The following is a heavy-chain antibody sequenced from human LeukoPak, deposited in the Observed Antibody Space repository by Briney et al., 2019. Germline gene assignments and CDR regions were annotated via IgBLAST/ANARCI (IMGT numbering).Heavy chain of an antibody. Sequence: SETLSLTCAVYGGSFSGYYWSWIRQPPGKGLEWIGEINHSGSTNYNPSLKSRVTISVDTSKNQFSLKLSSVTAADTAVYYCARRGQQLDAFDIWGQGTMVTVSS. J-gene: IGHJ3*02. V-gene: IGHV4-34*01. CDR1: GGSFSGYY. D-gene: IGHD6-13*01. CDR3: ARRGQQLDAFDI. CDR2: INHSGST.